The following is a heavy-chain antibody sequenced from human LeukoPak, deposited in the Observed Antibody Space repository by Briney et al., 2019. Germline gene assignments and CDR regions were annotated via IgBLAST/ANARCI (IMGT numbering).Heavy chain of an antibody. J-gene: IGHJ4*02. CDR1: GFSLNTGGVR. Sequence: SGPTLVKPTQTLTLTSTFAGFSLNTGGVRVGWIRQPPGKALEWVALIYWDDDKGYSPSLKSRLAITKDSSKNQLVSTLTNMDTADTATYYFAHRGCSDGSSYGYFDYWGQGALVTVSS. V-gene: IGHV2-5*02. CDR2: IYWDDDK. D-gene: IGHD2-15*01. CDR3: AHRGCSDGSSYGYFDY.